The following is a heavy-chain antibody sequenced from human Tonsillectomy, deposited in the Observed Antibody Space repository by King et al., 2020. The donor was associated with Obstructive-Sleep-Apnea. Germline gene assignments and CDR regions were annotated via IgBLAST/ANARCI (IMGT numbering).Heavy chain of an antibody. V-gene: IGHV3-30*18. CDR2: VSYDGSQI. J-gene: IGHJ3*02. D-gene: IGHD6-19*01. CDR1: GFTFSTYS. Sequence: VQLVESGGGVVQPGRSLRLSCAASGFTFSTYSMHWVRQAPGKGLEWVAVVSYDGSQIYYTESVKGRFTISRDNSKNTLYLQMNSLRPEDTAVYYCAKNGGSSGWFNDAYDIWGQGTMVTVSS. CDR3: AKNGGSSGWFNDAYDI.